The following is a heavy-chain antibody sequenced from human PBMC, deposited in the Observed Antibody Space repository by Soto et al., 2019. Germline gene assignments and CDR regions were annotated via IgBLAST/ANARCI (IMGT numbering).Heavy chain of an antibody. Sequence: GESLKISCKGSGYSFTSYWIGWVRQMPGKGLEWMGIIYPGDSDTRYSPSFQGQVTISADKSISTAYLQWSSLKASDTAMYYCARAYCNGGSCPTLGMDVWGQGTTVSVSS. V-gene: IGHV5-51*01. J-gene: IGHJ6*02. CDR2: IYPGDSDT. CDR3: ARAYCNGGSCPTLGMDV. CDR1: GYSFTSYW. D-gene: IGHD2-15*01.